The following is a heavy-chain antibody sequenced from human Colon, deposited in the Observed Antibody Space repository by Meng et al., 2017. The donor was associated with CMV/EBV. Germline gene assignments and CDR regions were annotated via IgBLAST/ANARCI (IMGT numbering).Heavy chain of an antibody. CDR2: ISYDGSNE. D-gene: IGHD3-3*01. CDR1: GFTFSSYS. CDR3: ARGRGDDSWSSYFTEGNYLDY. V-gene: IGHV3-30*04. Sequence: GESLKISCAASGFTFSSYSMHWVRQAPGKGLEWVAVISYDGSNEYIADSVKGRFTFSRDNSKNTLFLQLNSLRPEETAVYYCARGRGDDSWSSYFTEGNYLDYWGQGTLVTVSS. J-gene: IGHJ4*02.